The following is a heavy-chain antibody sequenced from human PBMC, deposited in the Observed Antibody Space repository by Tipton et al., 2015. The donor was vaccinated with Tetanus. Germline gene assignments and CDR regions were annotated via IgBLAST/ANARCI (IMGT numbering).Heavy chain of an antibody. Sequence: QVQLVQSGAELKKPGASVKVSCTASGYTFTGYYMYWVRQAPGQGLEWVGWIDPISGDTIYAQNFQGRVTMTRDTSISTVYMELSRLRSDDTAVYYCARDRGDYIYYGMDVWGPGTTVTVSS. CDR1: GYTFTGYY. CDR3: ARDRGDYIYYGMDV. V-gene: IGHV1-2*02. CDR2: IDPISGDT. D-gene: IGHD3-22*01. J-gene: IGHJ6*02.